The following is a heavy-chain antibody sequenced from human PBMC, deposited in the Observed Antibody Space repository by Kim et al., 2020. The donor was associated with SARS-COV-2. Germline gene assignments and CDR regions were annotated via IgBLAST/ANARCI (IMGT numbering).Heavy chain of an antibody. Sequence: PSLQSRVTISVDTSKNQFSLKLSSVTAADTAVYYCARDQDYYYDSSGFDYWGQGTLVTVSS. CDR3: ARDQDYYYDSSGFDY. V-gene: IGHV4-59*01. D-gene: IGHD3-22*01. J-gene: IGHJ4*02.